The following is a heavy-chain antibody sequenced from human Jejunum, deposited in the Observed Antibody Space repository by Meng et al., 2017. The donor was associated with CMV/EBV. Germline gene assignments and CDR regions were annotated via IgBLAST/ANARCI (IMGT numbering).Heavy chain of an antibody. CDR2: IIPIFGKV. CDR3: ARHYDFRNWFDP. Sequence: CKGYGGSLNTYAITWVRKAPGQGLEGMGRIIPIFGKVTYAQNFQGRITITADKSTLTAYMELNSLRSDDTAMYYCARHYDFRNWFDPWGQGTLVTVSS. V-gene: IGHV1-69*04. D-gene: IGHD3-3*01. J-gene: IGHJ5*02. CDR1: GGSLNTYA.